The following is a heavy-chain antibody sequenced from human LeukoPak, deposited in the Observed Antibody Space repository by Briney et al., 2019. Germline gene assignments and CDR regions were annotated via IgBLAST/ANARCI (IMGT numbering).Heavy chain of an antibody. CDR2: INSDGGST. J-gene: IGHJ4*02. CDR1: GFTFSSYA. Sequence: AGGSLRLSCAASGFTFSSYAMSWVRQAPGKGLEWVSRINSDGGSTTYADSVKGRFTISRDNAQNTLYLQMNSLRAEDTAIYYCAAPGNRVSGPFDFWGQGTLVTVSS. V-gene: IGHV3-74*01. D-gene: IGHD3-10*01. CDR3: AAPGNRVSGPFDF.